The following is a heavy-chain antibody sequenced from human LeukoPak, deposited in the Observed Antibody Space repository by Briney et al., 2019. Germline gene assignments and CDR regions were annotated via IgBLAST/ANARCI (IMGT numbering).Heavy chain of an antibody. CDR2: ISAYNGNT. CDR1: GYTFTSYY. V-gene: IGHV1-18*04. D-gene: IGHD2-15*01. J-gene: IGHJ4*02. CDR3: ASSPTSAGYCSGGSCYYDY. Sequence: ASVKVSCKASGYTFTSYYMHWVRQAPGQGLEWMGWISAYNGNTNYAQKLQGRVTMTTDTSTSTAYMELRSLRSDDTAVYYCASSPTSAGYCSGGSCYYDYWGQGTLVTVSS.